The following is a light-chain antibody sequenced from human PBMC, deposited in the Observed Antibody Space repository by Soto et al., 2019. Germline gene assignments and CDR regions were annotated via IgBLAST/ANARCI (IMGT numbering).Light chain of an antibody. Sequence: DTVWTQSPGTLSLSPWESATLSCGASESVNSNYLAWYQQKPGQAPRLLIYDASNRATGIPERFSGSGSGTDFTLTISRLEPQDSAIYYCQQYVISVTFGQGTRLEI. V-gene: IGKV3-20*01. CDR2: DAS. J-gene: IGKJ5*01. CDR3: QQYVISVT. CDR1: ESVNSNY.